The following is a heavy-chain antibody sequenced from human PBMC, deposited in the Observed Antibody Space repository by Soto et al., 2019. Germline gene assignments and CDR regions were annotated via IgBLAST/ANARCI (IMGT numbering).Heavy chain of an antibody. CDR3: ARVRPTDYVGNYNNGMDV. V-gene: IGHV1-69*01. J-gene: IGHJ6*02. Sequence: QVQLVQAGAEVKKPGSSVKVSCKASGGTFNYDAITWVRQAPGQGLEWMGGIIPIFNTVNYAQKFQVRVTITADESTSTAYMELNSLRSEDTALYYCARVRPTDYVGNYNNGMDVWGQGTTVTVSS. D-gene: IGHD4-17*01. CDR2: IIPIFNTV. CDR1: GGTFNYDA.